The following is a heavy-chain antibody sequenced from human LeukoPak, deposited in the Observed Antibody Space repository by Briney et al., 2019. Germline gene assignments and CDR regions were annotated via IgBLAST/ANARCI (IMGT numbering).Heavy chain of an antibody. CDR1: GGSISSYY. J-gene: IGHJ5*02. Sequence: SETLSLTCTVSGGSISSYYWSWIRQPPGKGLEWIGYIYYSGSTNYNPSLKSRVTISVDTSKNQFSLKLSSVTAADTAVYYCARGITLYNWFDPWGQGTLVTVSS. CDR3: ARGITLYNWFDP. V-gene: IGHV4-59*01. D-gene: IGHD3-10*01. CDR2: IYYSGST.